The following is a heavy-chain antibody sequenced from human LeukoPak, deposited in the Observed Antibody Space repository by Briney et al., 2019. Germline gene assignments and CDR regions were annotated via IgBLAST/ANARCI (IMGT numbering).Heavy chain of an antibody. Sequence: PSETLSLTCTVSGGSISSSSYYWGWIRQPPGKGLEWIGSIYYSGSTYYNPSLKSRVTISVDTSKNQFSLKLSSVTAADTAVYYCARYYYYDSSGSFDYWGQGTLVTVSS. CDR1: GGSISSSSYY. CDR3: ARYYYYDSSGSFDY. J-gene: IGHJ4*02. V-gene: IGHV4-39*07. CDR2: IYYSGST. D-gene: IGHD3-22*01.